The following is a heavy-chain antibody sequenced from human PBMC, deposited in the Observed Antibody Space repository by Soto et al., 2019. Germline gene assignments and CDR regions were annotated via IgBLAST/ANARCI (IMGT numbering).Heavy chain of an antibody. CDR3: ARKYTPSWADALDI. Sequence: SQTLSLTCDISGDSVSSNSAAWNWIRQSPSRGLEWLGRTYYRSKWYNDYAVSVKSRMTITPDTSKNQFSLQLNAVTPEDAAVYYCARKYTPSWADALDIGGQGTKVTVS. CDR2: TYYRSKWYN. J-gene: IGHJ3*02. CDR1: GDSVSSNSAA. D-gene: IGHD2-2*01. V-gene: IGHV6-1*01.